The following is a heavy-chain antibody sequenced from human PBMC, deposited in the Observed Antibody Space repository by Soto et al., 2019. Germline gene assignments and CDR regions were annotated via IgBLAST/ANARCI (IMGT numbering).Heavy chain of an antibody. CDR3: AHGETPIAVLMWGLDF. J-gene: IGHJ6*02. V-gene: IGHV3-23*01. Sequence: GGSLRLSCAASGFTFSSYAMRWVRQAPGKGLEWVSGIGSGGGNIYYADSVRGRFTISRDNYKNTLYLQMNSLRAEDTAVYFCAHGETPIAVLMWGLDFWGQGTTVTVSS. CDR2: IGSGGGNI. CDR1: GFTFSSYA. D-gene: IGHD2-8*01.